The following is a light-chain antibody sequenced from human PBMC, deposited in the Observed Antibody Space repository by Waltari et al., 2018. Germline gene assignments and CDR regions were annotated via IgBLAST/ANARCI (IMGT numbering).Light chain of an antibody. CDR1: RSDVAGWHL. CDR3: SSYTDNTVL. V-gene: IGLV2-18*02. CDR2: DVS. Sequence: QSALTQPPSVSGSPGQSVTISCTATRSDVAGWHLVSWSQQPPGTAPKLMLFDVSNRPSGVPDRFSGSKSGNTASLTISGLQAEDEADYYCSSYTDNTVLFGGGTKLTVL. J-gene: IGLJ3*02.